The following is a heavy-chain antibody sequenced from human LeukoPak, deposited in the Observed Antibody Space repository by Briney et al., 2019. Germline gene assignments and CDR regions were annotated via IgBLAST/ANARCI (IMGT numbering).Heavy chain of an antibody. CDR3: ARDWRYSSSWFDY. CDR1: GFTFSSYS. J-gene: IGHJ4*02. Sequence: GGSLRLFCAASGFTFSSYSMNWVRQAPGKGLKWVSSISSSSYIYYADSVTGRFTISRDNAKNSLYLQMNSLRAEDTAVYYCARDWRYSSSWFDYWGQGTLVTVSS. D-gene: IGHD6-13*01. CDR2: ISSSSYI. V-gene: IGHV3-21*01.